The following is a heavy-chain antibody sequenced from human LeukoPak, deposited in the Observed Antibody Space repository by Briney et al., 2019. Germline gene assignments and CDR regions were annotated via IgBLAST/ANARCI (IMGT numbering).Heavy chain of an antibody. V-gene: IGHV3-53*01. Sequence: GSLRLSCAASGFTFSSNYMSWVRQAPGEGREWVSVIYSGGSTYYADSVKGRFTISRDNSKNTLYLQINSLRAEDTAVYYCARGSPSGYSGYDLDYWGQGTLVTVSS. D-gene: IGHD5-12*01. CDR1: GFTFSSNY. CDR2: IYSGGST. J-gene: IGHJ4*02. CDR3: ARGSPSGYSGYDLDY.